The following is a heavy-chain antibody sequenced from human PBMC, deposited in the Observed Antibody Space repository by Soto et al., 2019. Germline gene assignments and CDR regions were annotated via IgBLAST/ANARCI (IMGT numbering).Heavy chain of an antibody. J-gene: IGHJ3*02. CDR1: GFSLSTSGVG. CDR3: AHYGDYRTAFGI. D-gene: IGHD4-17*01. Sequence: QITLKESGPTLVKPTQTLTLTCTFSGFSLSTSGVGVGWLRQPPGKAPEWLALIYWDDDKRYSPSLKSRLTITKDTSKNQVVLTMTNMDPVDTGTYYCAHYGDYRTAFGIWGQGTMVTVSS. CDR2: IYWDDDK. V-gene: IGHV2-5*02.